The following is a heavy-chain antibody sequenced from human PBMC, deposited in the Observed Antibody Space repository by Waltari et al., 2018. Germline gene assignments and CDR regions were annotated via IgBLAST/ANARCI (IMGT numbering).Heavy chain of an antibody. Sequence: EVQLVESGGGLVKPGGSLRLSCAASGFTFSSYSLNWVRTAPGKGLEWVSSISSSSSYIYYADSVKGRFTISRDNAKNSLYLQMNSLRAEDTAVYYCARSHIVATADYWGQGTLVTVSS. D-gene: IGHD5-12*01. CDR2: ISSSSSYI. J-gene: IGHJ4*02. CDR3: ARSHIVATADY. V-gene: IGHV3-21*01. CDR1: GFTFSSYS.